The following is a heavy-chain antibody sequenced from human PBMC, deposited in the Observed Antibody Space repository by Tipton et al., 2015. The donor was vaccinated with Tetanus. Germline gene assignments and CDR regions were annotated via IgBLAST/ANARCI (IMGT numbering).Heavy chain of an antibody. CDR1: GGSISGYY. Sequence: TLSLTCTVSGGSISGYYWNWIRQLPGKGLEWIGYIHYSGGTNYNPSLTSAVTMSVDTAKNHFSLTVNSATAADTAVYYCARDHRLSASYAGWFDPWGKGTLVTVSS. CDR3: ARDHRLSASYAGWFDP. CDR2: IHYSGGT. D-gene: IGHD2-8*01. J-gene: IGHJ5*02. V-gene: IGHV4-59*01.